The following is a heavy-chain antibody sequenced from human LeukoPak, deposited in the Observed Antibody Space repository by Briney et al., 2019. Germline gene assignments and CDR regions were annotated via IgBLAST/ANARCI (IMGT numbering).Heavy chain of an antibody. CDR1: GGSFSGYY. J-gene: IGHJ5*02. D-gene: IGHD3-10*01. V-gene: IGHV4-34*01. CDR3: ARGLYGSGSYYMAPNWFDP. CDR2: INHSGST. Sequence: SSGTLSLTCAVYGGSFSGYYWSWIRQPPGKGLEWIGEINHSGSTNYNPSLKSRVTISVDTSKNQFSLKLSSVTAADTAVYYCARGLYGSGSYYMAPNWFDPWGQGTLVTVSS.